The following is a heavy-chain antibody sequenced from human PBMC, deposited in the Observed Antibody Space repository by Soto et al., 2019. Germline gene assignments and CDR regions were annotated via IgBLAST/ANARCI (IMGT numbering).Heavy chain of an antibody. CDR3: ARGEGGQLVYFDY. J-gene: IGHJ4*02. D-gene: IGHD2-15*01. CDR1: GYSFTSFW. CDR2: MYPYDSDT. V-gene: IGHV5-51*01. Sequence: GESLKISCKGSGYSFTSFWIGWVRQMPGKGLEWMGIMYPYDSDTRYSPSFQGQVTISAXXXIXXXYXQXXXLXASDTAMYYCARGEGGQLVYFDYWGQGALVTVSS.